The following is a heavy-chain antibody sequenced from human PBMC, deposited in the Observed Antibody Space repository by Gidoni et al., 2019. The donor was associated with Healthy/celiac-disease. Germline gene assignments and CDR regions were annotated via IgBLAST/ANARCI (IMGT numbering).Heavy chain of an antibody. V-gene: IGHV3-30*04. D-gene: IGHD6-19*01. CDR1: GFTFSSSA. CDR2: ISYDGSNK. CDR3: AKEVTYSSGWYDY. Sequence: QVQLVESGGGVVQPGRSLRLSCAASGFTFSSSAMHWVRQAPGKGLEWVAVISYDGSNKYYADSVKGRFTISRDNSKNTLYLQMNSLRAEDTAVYYCAKEVTYSSGWYDYWGQGTLVTVSS. J-gene: IGHJ4*02.